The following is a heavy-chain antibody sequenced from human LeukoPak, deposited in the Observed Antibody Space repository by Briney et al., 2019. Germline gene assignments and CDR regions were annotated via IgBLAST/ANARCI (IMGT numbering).Heavy chain of an antibody. CDR3: ARHVGDYTFRYYYGMDV. CDR1: GYTFTSYG. J-gene: IGHJ6*02. V-gene: IGHV1-18*01. D-gene: IGHD4-17*01. Sequence: ASVKVSCKASGYTFTSYGISWVRQAPGQGLEWMGWISTYNGNTNYAQKLQGRVTMTTDTSTSTAYMELRSLRSDDTAVYYCARHVGDYTFRYYYGMDVWGQGTTVTVSS. CDR2: ISTYNGNT.